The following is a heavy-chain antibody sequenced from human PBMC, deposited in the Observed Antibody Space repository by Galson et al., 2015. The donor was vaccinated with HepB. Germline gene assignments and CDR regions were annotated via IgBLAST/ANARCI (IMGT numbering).Heavy chain of an antibody. Sequence: LSLTCTVSGGSISSGGYYWSWIRQHPGKGLEWIGYIYYSGSTYYNPSLKSRVTISVDTSKNQFSLKLSSVTAADTAVYYCAREGGYYDYVWGAIGIWGQGTMVTVSS. D-gene: IGHD3-16*01. CDR3: AREGGYYDYVWGAIGI. V-gene: IGHV4-31*03. J-gene: IGHJ3*02. CDR2: IYYSGST. CDR1: GGSISSGGYY.